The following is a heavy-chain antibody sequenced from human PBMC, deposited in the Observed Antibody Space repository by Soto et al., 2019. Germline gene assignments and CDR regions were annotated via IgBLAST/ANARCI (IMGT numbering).Heavy chain of an antibody. V-gene: IGHV3-11*01. CDR3: ARDKGYCSSTSCYTGYYYGMDV. CDR1: GFTFSDYY. J-gene: IGHJ6*02. CDR2: ISSRGSTI. Sequence: QVQLVESGGGLVKPGGSLRLSCAASGFTFSDYYMSWIRQAPGKGLEWVSYISSRGSTIYYADSVKGGFTISRDNAKNSLYLQMNSLRAEDTAVYYCARDKGYCSSTSCYTGYYYGMDVWGQGTTVTVSS. D-gene: IGHD2-2*02.